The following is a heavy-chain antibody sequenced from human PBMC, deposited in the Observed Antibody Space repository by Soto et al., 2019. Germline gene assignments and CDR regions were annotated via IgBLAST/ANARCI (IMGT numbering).Heavy chain of an antibody. V-gene: IGHV1-69*01. Sequence: QVQLVQSGAEVKKPGSSVKVSCKASGGTFSSYAISWVRQAPGQGLEWMGGIIPIFGTANYAQKFQGRVTITADESTSTAYMELSSLRSEDTAVYYCARASTIFGALNYYYYYGMDVWCQGTTVTVSS. CDR1: GGTFSSYA. CDR2: IIPIFGTA. D-gene: IGHD3-3*01. J-gene: IGHJ6*02. CDR3: ARASTIFGALNYYYYYGMDV.